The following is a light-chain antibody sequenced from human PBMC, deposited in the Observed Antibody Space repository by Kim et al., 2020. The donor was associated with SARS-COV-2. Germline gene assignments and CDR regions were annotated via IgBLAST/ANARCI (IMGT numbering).Light chain of an antibody. CDR1: SSDVGGYTY. V-gene: IGLV2-11*01. CDR3: CSYAGSYTEV. J-gene: IGLJ2*01. CDR2: DVT. Sequence: GHAVTISCTGNSSDVGGYTYVTWYQQHPGKAPKLMIYDVTKRPSGVPDRFSGSKSGNTASLTISGLQGEDEADYYCCSYAGSYTEVFGGGTQLTVL.